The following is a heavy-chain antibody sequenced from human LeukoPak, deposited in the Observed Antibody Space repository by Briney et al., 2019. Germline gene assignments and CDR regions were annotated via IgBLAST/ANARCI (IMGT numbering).Heavy chain of an antibody. CDR3: ARDHAGYIVVVPAVHFDY. J-gene: IGHJ4*02. V-gene: IGHV1-18*04. CDR2: ISAYNGNT. Sequence: ASVTVSCKASGYTFTSYGISWVRQAPGQGLEWMGWISAYNGNTNYAQKLQGRVTMTTDTSTSTAYMELRSLRSNDTAVYYCARDHAGYIVVVPAVHFDYWGQGTLVTVSS. CDR1: GYTFTSYG. D-gene: IGHD2-2*01.